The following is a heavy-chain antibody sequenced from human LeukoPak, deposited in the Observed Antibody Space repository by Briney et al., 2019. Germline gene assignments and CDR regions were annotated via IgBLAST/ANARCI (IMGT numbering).Heavy chain of an antibody. V-gene: IGHV3-53*01. CDR3: AREGGYADAFDI. Sequence: GGSLRLSCAASGFAVSSNYMSWVRQAPGKGLEWVSVIYTGGTTYYADSVKGRFTISRDNSKNTLYLQMNSLRAEDTAVYYCAREGGYADAFDIWGQGTMVTVSS. D-gene: IGHD6-25*01. CDR1: GFAVSSNY. CDR2: IYTGGTT. J-gene: IGHJ3*02.